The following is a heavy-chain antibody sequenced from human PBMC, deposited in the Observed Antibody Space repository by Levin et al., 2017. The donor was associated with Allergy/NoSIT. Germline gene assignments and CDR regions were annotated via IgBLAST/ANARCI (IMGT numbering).Heavy chain of an antibody. V-gene: IGHV1-8*01. CDR2: MNPNSGNT. CDR1: GYTFTSYD. J-gene: IGHJ6*02. Sequence: ASVKVSCKASGYTFTSYDINWVRQATGQGLEWMGWMNPNSGNTGYAQKFQGRVTMTRNTSISTAYMELSSLRSEDTAVYYCARDLAPWERGGDYDFWSGKYYYYYGMDVWGQGTTVTVSS. D-gene: IGHD3-3*01. CDR3: ARDLAPWERGGDYDFWSGKYYYYYGMDV.